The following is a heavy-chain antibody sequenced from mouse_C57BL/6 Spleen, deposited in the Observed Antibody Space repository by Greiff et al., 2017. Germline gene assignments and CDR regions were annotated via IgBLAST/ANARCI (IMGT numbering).Heavy chain of an antibody. V-gene: IGHV2-6-1*01. CDR3: ARHYGGSSPAYYAMDY. Sequence: VQLVESGPGLVAPSQSLSITCTVSGFSLTSYGVHWVRQPPGKGLEWLVVIWSDGSSTYNSALKSKLSISKDNSKSQVFLKMNSLQTDDTAMYYCARHYGGSSPAYYAMDYWGQGTSVTVSS. CDR2: IWSDGSS. D-gene: IGHD1-1*01. CDR1: GFSLTSYG. J-gene: IGHJ4*01.